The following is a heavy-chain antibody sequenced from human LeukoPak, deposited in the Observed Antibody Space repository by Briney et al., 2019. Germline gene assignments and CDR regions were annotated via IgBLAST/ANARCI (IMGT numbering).Heavy chain of an antibody. D-gene: IGHD3-3*01. CDR2: INHSGST. J-gene: IGHJ5*02. V-gene: IGHV4-39*07. CDR3: ARGGTIFGNWFDP. Sequence: PSETLSLTCTVSSGSISSGGYYWSWIRQPPGKGLEWIGEINHSGSTNYNPSLKSRVTISVDTSKNQFSLKLSSVTAADTAVYYCARGGTIFGNWFDPWGQGTLVTVSS. CDR1: SGSISSGGYY.